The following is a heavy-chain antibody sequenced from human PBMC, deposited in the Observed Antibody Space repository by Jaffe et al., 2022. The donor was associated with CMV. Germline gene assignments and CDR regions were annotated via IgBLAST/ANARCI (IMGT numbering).Heavy chain of an antibody. CDR3: ASLWGPAITIFGLKMDY. Sequence: EVQLVESGGGLVQPGGSLRLSCAASGFTFSSYEMNWVRQAPGKGLEWVSYISSSGSTIYYADSVKGRFTISRDNAKNSLYLQMNSLRAEDTAVYYCASLWGPAITIFGLKMDYWGQGTLVTVSS. J-gene: IGHJ4*02. V-gene: IGHV3-48*03. CDR2: ISSSGSTI. CDR1: GFTFSSYE. D-gene: IGHD3-3*01.